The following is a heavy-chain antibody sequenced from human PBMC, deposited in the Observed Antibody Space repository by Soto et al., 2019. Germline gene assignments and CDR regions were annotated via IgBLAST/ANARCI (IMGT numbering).Heavy chain of an antibody. D-gene: IGHD3-10*01. CDR2: VNAGNGNT. V-gene: IGHV1-3*01. J-gene: IGHJ6*04. Sequence: ASVKVSCKASGYTFTSYAMHWVRQAPGQRLEWMGWVNAGNGNTKYSQKFQGRVTITRDTSASTAYMELSSLRSEDTAVYYCARDQSPYVLLSFGASGVWGKGTTVTVSS. CDR3: ARDQSPYVLLSFGASGV. CDR1: GYTFTSYA.